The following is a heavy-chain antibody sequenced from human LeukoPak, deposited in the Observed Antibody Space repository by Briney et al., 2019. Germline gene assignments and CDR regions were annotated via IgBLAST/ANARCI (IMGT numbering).Heavy chain of an antibody. J-gene: IGHJ4*02. CDR2: IGGSDGKT. CDR1: GFTFSRCA. D-gene: IGHD3-22*01. Sequence: GGSLRLSCAASGFTFSRCAMGWVRQIPGKGLEWVAGIGGSDGKTYYADPVKGRFNISRDNSKNSLYLQLNSLRSNDTAIYYCVKDANYFDSGSYMVPFDSWGQGTLVTVSS. V-gene: IGHV3-23*01. CDR3: VKDANYFDSGSYMVPFDS.